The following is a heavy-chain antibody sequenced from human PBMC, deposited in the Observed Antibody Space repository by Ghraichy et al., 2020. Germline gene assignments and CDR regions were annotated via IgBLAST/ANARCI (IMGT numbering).Heavy chain of an antibody. CDR1: GFTFSSYW. J-gene: IGHJ4*02. V-gene: IGHV3-7*03. CDR2: IKQDGSEK. CDR3: ARQDGSYGSPPVYYFDY. Sequence: GGSRRLSCAASGFTFSSYWMSWVRQAPGKGLEWVANIKQDGSEKYYVDSVKGRFTISRDNAKNSLHLQMNSLRAEDTAVYYCARQDGSYGSPPVYYFDYWGQGTLVTVSS. D-gene: IGHD5-18*01.